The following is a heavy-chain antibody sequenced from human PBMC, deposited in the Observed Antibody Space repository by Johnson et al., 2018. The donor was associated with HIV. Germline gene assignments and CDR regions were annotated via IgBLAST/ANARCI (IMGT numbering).Heavy chain of an antibody. CDR3: AKDMDRYYDFDAFDI. V-gene: IGHV3-9*01. CDR1: GFTFDDYA. D-gene: IGHD3-3*01. J-gene: IGHJ3*02. CDR2: ISWNSGSI. Sequence: VPLVESGGGLVQPGRSLRLSCAASGFTFDDYAIHWVRQAPGKGLEWVSGISWNSGSIGYADSVKGRFTISRDNAKNSLYLQMNSLRAEDTALYYCAKDMDRYYDFDAFDIWGQGTMVTVSS.